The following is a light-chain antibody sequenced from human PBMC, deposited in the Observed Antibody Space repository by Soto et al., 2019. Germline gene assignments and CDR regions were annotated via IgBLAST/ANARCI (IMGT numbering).Light chain of an antibody. CDR1: QSVSSSY. CDR2: GAS. Sequence: EIVMTQSPATLSVSRGERATLSCRASQSVSSSYLAWYQQKPGQAPRLLIYGASSRATGIPDRFSGSGSGTDFTLTISRLEPEDFAVYYCQQYGSSTWTFGQGTKVDIK. J-gene: IGKJ1*01. V-gene: IGKV3-20*01. CDR3: QQYGSSTWT.